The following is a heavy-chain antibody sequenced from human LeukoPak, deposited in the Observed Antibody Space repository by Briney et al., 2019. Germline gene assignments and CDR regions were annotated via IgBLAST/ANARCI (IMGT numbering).Heavy chain of an antibody. CDR2: ISGSGGST. Sequence: GGSLRLSCAASGFTFSSYAMNWVRQAPGKGLEWVSVISGSGGSTYYADSVTGRFTISRDNSKNTLYLQMNSLRAEDTAVYHCAKAPLIVATADYFDYWGQGTLVTVSS. V-gene: IGHV3-23*01. J-gene: IGHJ4*02. CDR3: AKAPLIVATADYFDY. D-gene: IGHD5-12*01. CDR1: GFTFSSYA.